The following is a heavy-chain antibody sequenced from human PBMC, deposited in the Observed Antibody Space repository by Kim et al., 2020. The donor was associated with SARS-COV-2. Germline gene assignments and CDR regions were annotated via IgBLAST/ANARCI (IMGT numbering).Heavy chain of an antibody. D-gene: IGHD2-2*01. CDR1: GYTFTSYY. CDR3: ARENCSSTSCYGYFDY. V-gene: IGHV1-46*01. Sequence: ASVKVSCKASGYTFTSYYMHWVRQAPGQGLEWMGIINPSGGSTSYAQKFHGRVTMTRDTSTSTVYMELSSLRSEDTAVYYCARENCSSTSCYGYFDYWGQGTLVTVSS. CDR2: INPSGGST. J-gene: IGHJ4*02.